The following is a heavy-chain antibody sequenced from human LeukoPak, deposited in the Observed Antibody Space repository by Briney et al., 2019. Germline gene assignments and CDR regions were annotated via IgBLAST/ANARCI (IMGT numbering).Heavy chain of an antibody. CDR2: IYYSGST. J-gene: IGHJ4*02. Sequence: SETLSLTCTVSGGSISSSSYYWGWIRQPPGKGLEWIGSIYYSGSTYYNPSLKSRVTISVDTSKNQFSLKLSSVTAADTAVYYCARQYEGSGNLPFDYWGQGTLGNVSS. D-gene: IGHD3-10*01. V-gene: IGHV4-39*01. CDR1: GGSISSSSYY. CDR3: ARQYEGSGNLPFDY.